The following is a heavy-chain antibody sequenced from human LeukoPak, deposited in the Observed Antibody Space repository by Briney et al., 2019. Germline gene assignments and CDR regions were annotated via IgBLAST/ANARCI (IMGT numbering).Heavy chain of an antibody. CDR2: IIPIFGTA. J-gene: IGHJ4*02. V-gene: IGHV1-69*05. Sequence: GASVKVSCKASGYTFTSYDINWVRQATGQGLEWMGGIIPIFGTANYAQKFQGRVTMTTDTSTSTAYMELRSLRSDDTAVYYCARDYYYDSSGYDYWGQGTLVTVSS. D-gene: IGHD3-22*01. CDR1: GYTFTSYD. CDR3: ARDYYYDSSGYDY.